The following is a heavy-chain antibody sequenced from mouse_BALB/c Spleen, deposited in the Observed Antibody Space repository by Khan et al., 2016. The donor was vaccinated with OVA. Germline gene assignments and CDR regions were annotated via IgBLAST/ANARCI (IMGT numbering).Heavy chain of an antibody. CDR1: GISITSGNYR. CDR2: IYYSGTV. J-gene: IGHJ1*01. D-gene: IGHD1-1*01. Sequence: EVELAESGPGLVKPSQTVSLTCTVTGISITSGNYRWSWIRQFPGNKLEWIGNIYYSGTVTYNPSLTSRTTITRDTSKNQFFLEMNSLTAEDTATYYCARDYGSLYWYFDVWGAGTTVTVSS. V-gene: IGHV3-5*02. CDR3: ARDYGSLYWYFDV.